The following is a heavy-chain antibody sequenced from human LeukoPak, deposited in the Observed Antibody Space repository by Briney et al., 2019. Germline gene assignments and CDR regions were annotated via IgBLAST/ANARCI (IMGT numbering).Heavy chain of an antibody. V-gene: IGHV1-18*01. CDR1: GYTFTSCG. J-gene: IGHJ5*02. D-gene: IGHD1-26*01. CDR3: PRDLLIVGATRFDP. CDR2: ISAYNGNT. Sequence: GASVKASSKASGYTFTSCGISWVRQAPGQGLEWMGWISAYNGNTNYAQKLQGRVTMTTDTSTSTAYMELRSLRSDDTAVYYCPRDLLIVGATRFDPWGQGTLVTVSS.